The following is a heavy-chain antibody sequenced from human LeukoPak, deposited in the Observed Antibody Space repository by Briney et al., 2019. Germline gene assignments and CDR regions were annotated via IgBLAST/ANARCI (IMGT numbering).Heavy chain of an antibody. D-gene: IGHD3-16*01. V-gene: IGHV3-30-3*01. J-gene: IGHJ4*02. CDR1: GFTFSIYA. Sequence: GGSLRLSCAASGFTFSIYAMHWVRQAPGKGLEWVALISHDGSNKYYADSVKGRFTISRDNSKNTLYLQVDSLRAEDTAVYYCAREGDESLYYFDYWGQGTLVTVSS. CDR3: AREGDESLYYFDY. CDR2: ISHDGSNK.